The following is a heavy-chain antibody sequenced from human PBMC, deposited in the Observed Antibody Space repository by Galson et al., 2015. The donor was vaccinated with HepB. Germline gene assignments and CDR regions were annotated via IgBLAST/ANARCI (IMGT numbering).Heavy chain of an antibody. J-gene: IGHJ4*02. Sequence: SLRLSCAASGFTFSSYSMNWVRQAPGKGLEWVSYISSSSSSIYYADSVKGRFTISRDNAKNSLYLQMNSLRDEDTAVYYCARDRVNTEYGDYATDFDYWGQGTLVTVSS. CDR1: GFTFSSYS. CDR2: ISSSSSSI. V-gene: IGHV3-48*02. CDR3: ARDRVNTEYGDYATDFDY. D-gene: IGHD4-17*01.